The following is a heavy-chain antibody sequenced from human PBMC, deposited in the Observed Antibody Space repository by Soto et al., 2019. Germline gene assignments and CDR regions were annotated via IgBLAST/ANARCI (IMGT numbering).Heavy chain of an antibody. J-gene: IGHJ4*02. CDR2: IYWDDDK. CDR3: AHRQTYCGGDCYSGFDY. Sequence: QITLKESGPTLVKPTQTLTLTCTISGFSLNTRGVGVGWIRQPPGKALEWLALIYWDDDKRYSPSLKSRLTITKDTSKNQVVLTMTNMDPVDTATYYCAHRQTYCGGDCYSGFDYWGQGTLVTVSS. CDR1: GFSLNTRGVG. V-gene: IGHV2-5*02. D-gene: IGHD2-21*02.